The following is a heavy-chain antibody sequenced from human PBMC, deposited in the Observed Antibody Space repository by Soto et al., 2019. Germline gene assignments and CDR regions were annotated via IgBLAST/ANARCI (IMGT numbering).Heavy chain of an antibody. V-gene: IGHV5-51*01. D-gene: IGHD5-12*01. CDR1: GYNFATHW. CDR2: IFPGDAET. CDR3: ATPGGFGMDV. J-gene: IGHJ6*02. Sequence: GESLKISCQGSGYNFATHWIGWVRHKAGKGLEWMGIIFPGDAETRYSPSFQGHITISADKSISIAYPRWSSLKASDTGMYYCATPGGFGMDVWGQGTTVTVSS.